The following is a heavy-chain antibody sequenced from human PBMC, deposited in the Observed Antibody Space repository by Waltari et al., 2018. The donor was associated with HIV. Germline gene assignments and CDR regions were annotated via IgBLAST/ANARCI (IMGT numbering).Heavy chain of an antibody. CDR3: ARVSYGSGGLDY. J-gene: IGHJ4*02. V-gene: IGHV4-39*07. Sequence: QLQLQESGPGLVKPSATLSLTCTLSGGSISSSSYYWGWIRQPPGKGLEWIGSIYYSGSTYYNPSLKSRVTISVDTSKNQFSLKLSSVTAADTAVYYCARVSYGSGGLDYWGQGTLVTVSS. CDR1: GGSISSSSYY. CDR2: IYYSGST. D-gene: IGHD3-10*01.